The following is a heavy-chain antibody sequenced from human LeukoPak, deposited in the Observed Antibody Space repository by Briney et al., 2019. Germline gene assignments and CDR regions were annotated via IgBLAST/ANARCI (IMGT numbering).Heavy chain of an antibody. D-gene: IGHD3-22*01. Sequence: GGSLRLSCAASGFTFSSYAMSWVRQAPGKGLEWVSAISGSGGSTYYADSVKGRFTISRDNSKNTLYLQMNSLRAEDTAVYYCAKDPLITYYYDSSGYRSGAWGQGTLVTVSS. V-gene: IGHV3-23*01. J-gene: IGHJ4*02. CDR2: ISGSGGST. CDR3: AKDPLITYYYDSSGYRSGA. CDR1: GFTFSSYA.